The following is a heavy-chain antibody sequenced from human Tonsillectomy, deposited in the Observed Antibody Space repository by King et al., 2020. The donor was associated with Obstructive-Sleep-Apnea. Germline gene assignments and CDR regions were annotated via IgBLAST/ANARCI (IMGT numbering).Heavy chain of an antibody. CDR1: GFTVSSNY. Sequence: VQLVESGGGLVQPGGSLRLSCAASGFTVSSNYMSWFRQAPGMGMEWVSVIYSGGSTYYAVAVKCRFTISRDNSKNTLYLQMKSLSAEDTAVYYCARDRYYYGSGSYYNGYYYGMDVWGQGTTVTVSS. V-gene: IGHV3-66*01. J-gene: IGHJ6*02. D-gene: IGHD3-10*01. CDR3: ARDRYYYGSGSYYNGYYYGMDV. CDR2: IYSGGST.